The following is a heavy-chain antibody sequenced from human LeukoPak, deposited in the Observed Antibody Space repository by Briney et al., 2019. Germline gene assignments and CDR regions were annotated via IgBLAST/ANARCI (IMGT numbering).Heavy chain of an antibody. CDR1: GYRFTSFW. D-gene: IGHD3-16*01. J-gene: IGHJ4*02. CDR3: ARLSEGGLFEY. V-gene: IGHV5-51*03. CDR2: IYPGDSDT. Sequence: GESLKISRKGYGYRFTSFWIGWVSQLHGKVREWMGIIYPGDSDTRYSPSFQGQVTISADKSISTAYLQWSSLKASDTAMFYCARLSEGGLFEYWGQGTLVTVSS.